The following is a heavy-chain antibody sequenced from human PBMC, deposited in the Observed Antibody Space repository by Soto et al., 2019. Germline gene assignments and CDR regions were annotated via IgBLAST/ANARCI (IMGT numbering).Heavy chain of an antibody. J-gene: IGHJ6*02. V-gene: IGHV1-69*13. CDR3: ATPLRILFPHRYYYYGMDV. CDR2: IIPIFGTA. Sequence: VASVKVSCKASGGTFSSYAISWVRQAPGQGLEWMGGIIPIFGTANYAQKFQGRVTITADESTSTAYMELSSLRSEDTAVYYCATPLRILFPHRYYYYGMDVWGQGTTVTVSS. CDR1: GGTFSSYA. D-gene: IGHD2-15*01.